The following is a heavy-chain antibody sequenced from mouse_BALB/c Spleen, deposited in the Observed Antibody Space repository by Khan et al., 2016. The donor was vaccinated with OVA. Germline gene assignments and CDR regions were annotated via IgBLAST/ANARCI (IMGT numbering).Heavy chain of an antibody. Sequence: QVQLQQSGAELVRPGVSVKISCKASGYTFTDYAMYWVKQRHAKSLEWIGVISTNYGDADYNQKFQGKASMTVDRSSSTVYMELARLTSEDSAIYYCVRGGKFAYWGQGTLVTVSA. D-gene: IGHD1-1*02. CDR2: ISTNYGDA. CDR1: GYTFTDYA. CDR3: VRGGKFAY. J-gene: IGHJ3*01. V-gene: IGHV1S137*01.